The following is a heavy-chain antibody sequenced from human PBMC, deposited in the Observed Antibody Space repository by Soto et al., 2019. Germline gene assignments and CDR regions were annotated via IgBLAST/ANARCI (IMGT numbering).Heavy chain of an antibody. V-gene: IGHV1-2*04. D-gene: IGHD5-12*01. Sequence: QVQLVQSGAEVKKPGASVTVSCRSSGDTFNDYYIHWVRQAPGQGLEWMGWINPNGGVTKYAQKFQGWVTLTRDTSFRTVYMQLIRLRSDDTAVYYCPRESGGATATLDYYYFYMDVWGTGTTVTVSS. CDR2: INPNGGVT. CDR3: PRESGGATATLDYYYFYMDV. J-gene: IGHJ6*03. CDR1: GDTFNDYY.